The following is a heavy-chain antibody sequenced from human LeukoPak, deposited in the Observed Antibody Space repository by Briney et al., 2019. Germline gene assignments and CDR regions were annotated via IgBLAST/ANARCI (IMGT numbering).Heavy chain of an antibody. J-gene: IGHJ4*02. Sequence: GGSLRLSCAASGFTLSTYNMNWVRQAPGKGLEWVSSITSSSTYIYYADSVKGRFTISRDNAKNTLYLQMNSLRAEDTAVYYCARSMYCGGDCYYYFDYWGQGTLVTVSS. V-gene: IGHV3-21*01. CDR3: ARSMYCGGDCYYYFDY. CDR1: GFTLSTYN. CDR2: ITSSSTYI. D-gene: IGHD2-21*02.